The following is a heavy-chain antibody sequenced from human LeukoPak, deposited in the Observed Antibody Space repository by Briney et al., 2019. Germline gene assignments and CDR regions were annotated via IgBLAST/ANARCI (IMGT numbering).Heavy chain of an antibody. CDR2: INPSGGIT. CDR3: ARGKYSSGWYESTGPGTGGAFDP. Sequence: PVASVKVSCKASGYTFTSYYMHWVRQAPGQGLEWMGLINPSGGITSYAQKFQGRVTMTRDTSTSTVYMELSSLRSEDTAVYYCARGKYSSGWYESTGPGTGGAFDPWGQGTLVTVSS. J-gene: IGHJ5*02. D-gene: IGHD6-19*01. CDR1: GYTFTSYY. V-gene: IGHV1-46*01.